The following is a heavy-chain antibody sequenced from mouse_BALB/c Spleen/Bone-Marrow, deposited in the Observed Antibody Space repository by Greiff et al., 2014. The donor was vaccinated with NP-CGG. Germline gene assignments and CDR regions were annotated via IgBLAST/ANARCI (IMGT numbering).Heavy chain of an antibody. D-gene: IGHD3-2*01. V-gene: IGHV1S56*01. CDR2: IYPGDGST. CDR3: VRSGDSSGYGFAY. J-gene: IGHJ3*01. Sequence: QVQLKESGPELVKPGALVKISCKASGYTFTSYDINWVKQRPGQGLEWIGWIYPGDGSTKYNEKFKGKATLTADKSSSTAYMQLSSLTSENSAVYFCVRSGDSSGYGFAYWGQGTLVTVSA. CDR1: GYTFTSYD.